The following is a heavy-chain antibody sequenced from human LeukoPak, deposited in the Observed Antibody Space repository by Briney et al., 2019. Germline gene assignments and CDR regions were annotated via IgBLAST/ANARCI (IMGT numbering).Heavy chain of an antibody. CDR1: GFTVSSNY. CDR2: IYSSGTT. V-gene: IGHV3-53*01. CDR3: ARDFVGGSGGYLDY. J-gene: IGHJ4*02. Sequence: GGSLRLSCAASGFTVSSNYMSWVRQAPEKGLEWGSIIYSSGTTYYADSVKGRFTISRDNSKNTLYLQMNSLRAEDTAVYYCARDFVGGSGGYLDYWGQGTLVTVSS. D-gene: IGHD3-10*01.